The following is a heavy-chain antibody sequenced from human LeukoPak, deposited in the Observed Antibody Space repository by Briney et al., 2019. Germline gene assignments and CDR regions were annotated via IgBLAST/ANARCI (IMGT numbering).Heavy chain of an antibody. J-gene: IGHJ4*02. V-gene: IGHV3-21*06. Sequence: GGSLRLSCAASGFTFSSYSMNWVRQAPGKGLEWVSSVSNSGDYIHYAGSVKGRFTISRDNSKNSLYLQMNSLRAEDTAVYYCARALIGYYFDYWGQGTLVTVSS. CDR3: ARALIGYYFDY. D-gene: IGHD2-8*01. CDR2: VSNSGDYI. CDR1: GFTFSSYS.